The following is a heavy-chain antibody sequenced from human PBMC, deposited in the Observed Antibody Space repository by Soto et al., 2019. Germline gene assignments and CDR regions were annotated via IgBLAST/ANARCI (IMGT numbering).Heavy chain of an antibody. J-gene: IGHJ6*02. CDR3: ARRILSYYYGMDV. V-gene: IGHV3-11*01. CDR2: ISSSGSTI. Sequence: GGSLRLSCAASGFTFSDHYMSWIRQAPGKGLEWVSYISSSGSTIYYADSVKGRFTISRDNAKNSLYLQMNSLRAEDTAVYYCARRILSYYYGMDVWGQGTTVTVSS. D-gene: IGHD2-8*01. CDR1: GFTFSDHY.